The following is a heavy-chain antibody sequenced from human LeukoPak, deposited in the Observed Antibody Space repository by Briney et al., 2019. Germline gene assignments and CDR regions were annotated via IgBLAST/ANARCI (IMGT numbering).Heavy chain of an antibody. D-gene: IGHD2-21*01. CDR3: ARGLDAFDI. Sequence: ASVKVSCKASGYSFTDKYMHWVRQAPGQGLEWMGWINPNSGGTNYAQKFQGRVTMTTDTSMSTAYMELSRLTSDDTAVYYCARGLDAFDIWGQGTMVTVSS. CDR1: GYSFTDKY. V-gene: IGHV1-2*02. J-gene: IGHJ3*02. CDR2: INPNSGGT.